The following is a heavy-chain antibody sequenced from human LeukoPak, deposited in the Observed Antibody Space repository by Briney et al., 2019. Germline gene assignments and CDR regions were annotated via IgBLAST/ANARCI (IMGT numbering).Heavy chain of an antibody. Sequence: GGSLRLSCAASGFTFSSHGMNWVRQAPGKGLEWVSGIRGDGVTTYYADSVKGRFTISRDNSKNSLYLQMNSLRAEDTTVYYCARDYGGSSPFDYWGQGTLVTVSS. CDR3: ARDYGGSSPFDY. CDR1: GFTFSSHG. V-gene: IGHV3-23*01. D-gene: IGHD4-23*01. J-gene: IGHJ4*02. CDR2: IRGDGVTT.